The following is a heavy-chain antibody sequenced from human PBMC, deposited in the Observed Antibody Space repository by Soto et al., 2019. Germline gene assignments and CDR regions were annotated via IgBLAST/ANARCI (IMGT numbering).Heavy chain of an antibody. CDR3: ALRKTGSFFDY. D-gene: IGHD3-10*01. CDR2: IGASGAGT. Sequence: SLRLSCAASGFTFSSFALSWVRQSPGKGLEWVSGIGASGAGTYYRDSVKGRFTISRDNSKNTLYLQMNSLRAEDTAVYYCALRKTGSFFDYWGQGSLVTVSS. CDR1: GFTFSSFA. J-gene: IGHJ4*02. V-gene: IGHV3-23*02.